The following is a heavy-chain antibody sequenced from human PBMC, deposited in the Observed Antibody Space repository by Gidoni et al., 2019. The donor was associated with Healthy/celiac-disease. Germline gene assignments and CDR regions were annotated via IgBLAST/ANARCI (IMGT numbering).Heavy chain of an antibody. Sequence: QVQLVQSGAEVKKPGASVKVSCKASGYPFTRYGISWVRQAPGQGLEWMGWISAYNGNTNYAQKLQGRVTMTTDTSTSTAYMELRSLRSDDTAVYYCARGPHCGGDCSHQTDYWGQGTLVTVSS. V-gene: IGHV1-18*01. CDR3: ARGPHCGGDCSHQTDY. CDR2: ISAYNGNT. D-gene: IGHD2-21*02. CDR1: GYPFTRYG. J-gene: IGHJ4*02.